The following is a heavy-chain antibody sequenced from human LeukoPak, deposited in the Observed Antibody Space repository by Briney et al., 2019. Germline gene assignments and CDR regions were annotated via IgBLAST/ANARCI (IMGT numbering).Heavy chain of an antibody. J-gene: IGHJ4*02. Sequence: GRSLRLSCAASGFTFSSYAMHWVRQAPGKGLEWVAVISYDGSNKYYADSVKGRFAISRDNSKNTLYLQMNSLRAEDTAVYYCAKGGSYGPIDYSDYWGQGTLVTVSS. CDR1: GFTFSSYA. D-gene: IGHD5-18*01. CDR3: AKGGSYGPIDYSDY. CDR2: ISYDGSNK. V-gene: IGHV3-30*09.